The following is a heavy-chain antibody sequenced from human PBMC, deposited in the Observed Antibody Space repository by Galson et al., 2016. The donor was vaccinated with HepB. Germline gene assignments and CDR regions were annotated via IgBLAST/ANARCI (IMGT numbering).Heavy chain of an antibody. CDR1: GFTFTTYA. Sequence: SLRLSCAASGFTFTTYAMNWVRQAPGKGLEWVSTISGDGGRTFYADSVKGRFTISRDNSKDTLYLQMNSLRAEDTAVYYCAKGFSLGHWGQGTLVTVSS. D-gene: IGHD3-3*01. J-gene: IGHJ4*02. V-gene: IGHV3-23*01. CDR2: ISGDGGRT. CDR3: AKGFSLGH.